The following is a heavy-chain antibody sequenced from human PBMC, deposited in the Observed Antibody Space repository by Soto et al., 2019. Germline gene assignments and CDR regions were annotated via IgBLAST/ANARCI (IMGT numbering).Heavy chain of an antibody. CDR1: GGSISSGGYY. V-gene: IGHV4-31*03. D-gene: IGHD6-13*01. Sequence: PSETLSLTCTVSGGSISSGGYYWSWIRQHPGKGLEWIGYIYYSGSTYYNPSLKSRVTISVDTSKNQFSLKLSSVTAADTAVYYCARESGHSKNPFDYWGQGTLVTVSS. CDR3: ARESGHSKNPFDY. J-gene: IGHJ4*01. CDR2: IYYSGST.